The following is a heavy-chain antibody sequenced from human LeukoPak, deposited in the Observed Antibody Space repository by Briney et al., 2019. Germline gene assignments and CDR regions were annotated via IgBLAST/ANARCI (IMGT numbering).Heavy chain of an antibody. CDR2: IYSGGST. V-gene: IGHV3-53*04. CDR3: ARDLYGSGSYAGMDV. D-gene: IGHD3-10*01. CDR1: GFTVSSNY. Sequence: GGSLRLSCAASGFTVSSNYMSWVRQAPGKGLEWVSVIYSGGSTYYADSVMGRFTISRHNSKNTLYLQMNSLRAEDTAVYYCARDLYGSGSYAGMDVWGQGTTVTVAS. J-gene: IGHJ6*02.